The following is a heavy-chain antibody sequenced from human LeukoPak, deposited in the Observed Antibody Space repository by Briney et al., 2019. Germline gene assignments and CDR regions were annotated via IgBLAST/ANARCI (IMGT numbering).Heavy chain of an antibody. V-gene: IGHV1-18*01. D-gene: IGHD3-22*01. CDR1: GYTFTSYG. CDR2: ISAYNGNT. Sequence: SVKVSCKASGYTFTSYGISWVRQAPGQGLEWMGWISAYNGNTNYAQKLQGRVTMTTDTSTSTAYMELRSLRSDDAAVYYCARGYAYYYDSNGGGDWDYWGQGTLVTVSS. CDR3: ARGYAYYYDSNGGGDWDY. J-gene: IGHJ4*02.